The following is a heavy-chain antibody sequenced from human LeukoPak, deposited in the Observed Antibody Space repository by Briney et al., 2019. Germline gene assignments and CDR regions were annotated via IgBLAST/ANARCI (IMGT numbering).Heavy chain of an antibody. Sequence: ASVKVSCKASGYTFTGYYMHWVRQAPGQGLEWMGWINPKSGDTKNAQKFQGRVTMTRDTSISTAYMELSRLRSDDTAVYYCAREKYDSSGYYSFDYWGQGTLVTVSS. CDR3: AREKYDSSGYYSFDY. CDR2: INPKSGDT. D-gene: IGHD3-22*01. CDR1: GYTFTGYY. V-gene: IGHV1-2*02. J-gene: IGHJ4*02.